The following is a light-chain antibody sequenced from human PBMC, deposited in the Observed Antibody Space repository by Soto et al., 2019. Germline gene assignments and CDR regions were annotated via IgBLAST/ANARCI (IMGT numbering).Light chain of an antibody. CDR1: SGHSSYA. V-gene: IGLV4-69*01. CDR2: LNSDGSH. J-gene: IGLJ2*01. CDR3: QTWGTDIVV. Sequence: QAVVTQSPSASASLGASVKLTCTLSSGHSSYAIAWHQQQPEKGPRYLMKLNSDGSHSKGDGIPDRFSGSSSGAERYLTISSLQSEDEADYYCQTWGTDIVVFGGGTRSPS.